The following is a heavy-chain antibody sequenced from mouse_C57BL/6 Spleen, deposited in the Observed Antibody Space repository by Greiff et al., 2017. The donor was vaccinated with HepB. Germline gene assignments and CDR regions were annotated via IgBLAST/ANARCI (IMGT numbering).Heavy chain of an antibody. CDR1: GYTFTSYW. V-gene: IGHV1-5*01. CDR2: IYPGNSDT. D-gene: IGHD1-1*01. Sequence: EVQLQQSGTVLARPGASVKMSCKTSGYTFTSYWMHWVKQRPGQGLEWIGAIYPGNSDTSYNQKFKGKAKLTAVTSASTAYMELSSLTNEDSAVYYCTFTTVVEDWYFDVWGTGTTVTVSS. CDR3: TFTTVVEDWYFDV. J-gene: IGHJ1*03.